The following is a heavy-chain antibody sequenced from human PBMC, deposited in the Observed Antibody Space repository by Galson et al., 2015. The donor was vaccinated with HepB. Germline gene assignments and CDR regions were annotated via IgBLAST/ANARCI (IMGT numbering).Heavy chain of an antibody. Sequence: SVKVSCKASGYTFTSYYMHWVRQAPGQGLEWMGIINPSGGSTSYAQKFQGRVTMTRDTSTSTVYMELSSLRSEDTAVYYCARAKLRFLEWPPSGAFDYWGQGTLVTVSS. CDR2: INPSGGST. V-gene: IGHV1-46*01. CDR3: ARAKLRFLEWPPSGAFDY. J-gene: IGHJ4*02. CDR1: GYTFTSYY. D-gene: IGHD3-3*01.